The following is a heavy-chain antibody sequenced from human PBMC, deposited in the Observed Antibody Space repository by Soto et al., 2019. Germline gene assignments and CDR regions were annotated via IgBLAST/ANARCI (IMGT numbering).Heavy chain of an antibody. CDR2: ISSSSSYI. Sequence: PGGSLRLSCAASGFTFSSYSMNWVRPAPGKGLEWVSSISSSSSYIYYADSVKGRFTISRDNAKNSLYLQMNSLRAEDTAVYYCARDRIVVVPAAMLGYMDVWGKGTTVTVSS. V-gene: IGHV3-21*01. CDR3: ARDRIVVVPAAMLGYMDV. J-gene: IGHJ6*03. D-gene: IGHD2-2*01. CDR1: GFTFSSYS.